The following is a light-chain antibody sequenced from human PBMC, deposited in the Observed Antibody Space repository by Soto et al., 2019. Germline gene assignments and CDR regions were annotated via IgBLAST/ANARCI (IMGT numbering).Light chain of an antibody. CDR2: KDT. J-gene: IGLJ1*01. CDR3: SSYTSSSPYV. CDR1: ALPKQY. Sequence: SYELTQPPSVSVSPGQTARVTCSGDALPKQYVYWYQQKPGQAPGVVIYKDTERPSGIPERFSGSSSGTTVTLTISGVQAEDEADYYCSSYTSSSPYVFGTGTKLTVL. V-gene: IGLV3-25*02.